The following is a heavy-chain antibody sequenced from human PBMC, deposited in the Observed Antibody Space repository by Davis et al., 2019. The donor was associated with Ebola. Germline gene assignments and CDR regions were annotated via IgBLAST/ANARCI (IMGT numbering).Heavy chain of an antibody. V-gene: IGHV4-30-4*07. CDR3: ARSYYYDDPNAFDI. CDR1: GAFVSSGGYS. J-gene: IGHJ3*02. CDR2: YYYTGST. Sequence: MPSETLSLTCAVSGAFVSSGGYSWIWIRQPPGKGLEWIGYYYYTGSTYYSPSLRSRVTISVDTSKNLFSLKLTSVTAADTAVYYCARSYYYDDPNAFDIWGQGTMVTVSS. D-gene: IGHD3-22*01.